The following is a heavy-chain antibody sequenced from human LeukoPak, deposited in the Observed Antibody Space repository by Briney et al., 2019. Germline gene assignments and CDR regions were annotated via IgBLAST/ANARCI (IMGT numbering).Heavy chain of an antibody. Sequence: SETLSLTCAVYGGSFSGYYWSWIRQPPGKGLEWIGEINHSGSTNYNPSLKSRVTISVDTSKNQFSLKLSSVTAADTAVYYCARGRDTAGRVAYDYWGQGTLVTVSS. V-gene: IGHV4-34*01. J-gene: IGHJ4*02. CDR3: ARGRDTAGRVAYDY. CDR1: GGSFSGYY. CDR2: INHSGST. D-gene: IGHD5-18*01.